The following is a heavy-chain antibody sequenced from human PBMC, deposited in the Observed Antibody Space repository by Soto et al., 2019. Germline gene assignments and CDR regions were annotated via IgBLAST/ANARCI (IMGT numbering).Heavy chain of an antibody. CDR3: ARPLLPLVRATTGYDAFDI. CDR1: GYSFTSYW. J-gene: IGHJ3*02. V-gene: IGHV5-51*01. D-gene: IGHD1-26*01. CDR2: IYPGDSDT. Sequence: GESLKISCKGSGYSFTSYWIGWVRQMPGKGLEWMGIIYPGDSDTRYSPSFQGQVTISADKSISTAYLQWSSLKASDTAMYYCARPLLPLVRATTGYDAFDIWGRGTMVTVSS.